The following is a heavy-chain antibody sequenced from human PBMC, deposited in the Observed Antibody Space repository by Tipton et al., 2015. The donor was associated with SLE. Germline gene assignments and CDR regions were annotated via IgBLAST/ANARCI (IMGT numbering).Heavy chain of an antibody. D-gene: IGHD3-10*01. Sequence: TLSLTCTVSGDSIGTYYWNWIRQSPGKGLEWIGNVYYVGSTNYNPSLKGRVTISVATSRNQFSLKLRSVTAADTAVYYCARDRRGWYFDLWGRGTLVTVSS. CDR2: VYYVGST. CDR3: ARDRRGWYFDL. CDR1: GDSIGTYY. J-gene: IGHJ2*01. V-gene: IGHV4-59*12.